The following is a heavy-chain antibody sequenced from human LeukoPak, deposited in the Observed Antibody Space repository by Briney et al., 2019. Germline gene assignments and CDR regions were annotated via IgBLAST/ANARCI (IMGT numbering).Heavy chain of an antibody. Sequence: PGGSLRLSCAASGFTFSSYWMSWVRQAPGKGLEWVANIKQDGSEKYYVDSVKGRFTISRDNAKNSLYLQMNSLRAEDTAVYYCARGFTTSFNWFDPWGQGILVIVSS. V-gene: IGHV3-7*01. J-gene: IGHJ5*02. CDR1: GFTFSSYW. D-gene: IGHD1-14*01. CDR3: ARGFTTSFNWFDP. CDR2: IKQDGSEK.